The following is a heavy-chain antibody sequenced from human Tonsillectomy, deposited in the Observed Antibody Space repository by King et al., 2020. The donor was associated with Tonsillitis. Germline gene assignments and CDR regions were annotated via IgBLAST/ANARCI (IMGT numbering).Heavy chain of an antibody. CDR3: AREMSDYYGSSGYPKNWFDT. V-gene: IGHV1-18*04. D-gene: IGHD3-22*01. Sequence: VQLVESGAEVKKPGASVKVSCKASGYTFASYGITWVRQAPGQGLEWMGWISGYDANTNYAQKFQGRVTMTSDTSTNTAYMELRSPRSDDTAVYYCAREMSDYYGSSGYPKNWFDTWGQGTLVTVSS. CDR2: ISGYDANT. CDR1: GYTFASYG. J-gene: IGHJ5*02.